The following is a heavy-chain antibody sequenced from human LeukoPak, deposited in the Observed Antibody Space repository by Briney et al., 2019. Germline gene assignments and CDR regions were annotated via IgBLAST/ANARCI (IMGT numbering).Heavy chain of an antibody. Sequence: GGSLRLSCAASGFTFSTYAMSWLRQTPQKGLEWDSGISVTGDITYYADSVKGRFTIARDNSRTTLYLQLNSLRADDTAVYYCAKSHITRYPLQYYFDLWGQGAQVIVSS. J-gene: IGHJ4*02. CDR1: GFTFSTYA. CDR2: ISVTGDIT. CDR3: AKSHITRYPLQYYFDL. V-gene: IGHV3-23*01. D-gene: IGHD2-21*01.